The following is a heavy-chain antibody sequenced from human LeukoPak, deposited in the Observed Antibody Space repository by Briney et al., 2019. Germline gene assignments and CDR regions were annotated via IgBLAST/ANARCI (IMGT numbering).Heavy chain of an antibody. CDR2: IYYSGST. CDR1: GGSISSYY. J-gene: IGHJ1*01. Sequence: SETLSLTCTVSGGSISSYYWSWIRRPPGKGLEWIGYIYYSGSTNYNPSLKSRVTISVDTSKNQFSLKLSSVTAADTAVYYCASYIAAAGTFQHWGQGTLVTVSS. D-gene: IGHD6-13*01. V-gene: IGHV4-59*08. CDR3: ASYIAAAGTFQH.